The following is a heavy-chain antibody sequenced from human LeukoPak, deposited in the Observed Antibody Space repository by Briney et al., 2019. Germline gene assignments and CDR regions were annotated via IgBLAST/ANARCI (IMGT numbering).Heavy chain of an antibody. CDR3: AKGLLRGLDV. Sequence: GGSLRLSCAASGFTFRNSMISWVRQPPGKGLEWVTAISGSGGSTYYADSVKGRFGISRDDSKNTVYLQMNSLRAEDTAIYYCAKGLLRGLDVWGQGTTVTVSS. J-gene: IGHJ6*02. CDR2: ISGSGGST. CDR1: GFTFRNSM. D-gene: IGHD4-17*01. V-gene: IGHV3-23*01.